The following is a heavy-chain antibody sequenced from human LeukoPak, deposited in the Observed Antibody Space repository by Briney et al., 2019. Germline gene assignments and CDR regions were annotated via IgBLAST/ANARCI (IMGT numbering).Heavy chain of an antibody. Sequence: PSETLSLTCTVSGGSISSSSYYWGWIRQPPWKGLEWIGSIYYSGSTYYNPSLKSRVTISVDTSKNQFSLKLSSVTAADTAVYYCARHRHILSWVDYWGQGTLVTVSS. CDR2: IYYSGST. CDR3: ARHRHILSWVDY. CDR1: GGSISSSSYY. V-gene: IGHV4-39*01. J-gene: IGHJ4*02. D-gene: IGHD6-13*01.